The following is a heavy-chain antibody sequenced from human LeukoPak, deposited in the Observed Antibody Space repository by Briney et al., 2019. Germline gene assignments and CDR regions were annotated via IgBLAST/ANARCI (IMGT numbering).Heavy chain of an antibody. CDR1: GFTFSSYG. CDR2: IKQDGSEK. V-gene: IGHV3-7*01. Sequence: GGSLRLSCAASGFTFSSYGMHWVRQAPGKGLEWVANIKQDGSEKYYVDSVKGRFTISRDNAKNSLYLQMNSLRAEDTAVYYCARLQSADLDYWGQGTLVTVSS. J-gene: IGHJ4*02. CDR3: ARLQSADLDY. D-gene: IGHD4-11*01.